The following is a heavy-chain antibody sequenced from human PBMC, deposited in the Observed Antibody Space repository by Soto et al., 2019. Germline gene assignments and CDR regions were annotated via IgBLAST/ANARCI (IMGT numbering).Heavy chain of an antibody. V-gene: IGHV4-59*11. CDR3: AGDGREASGMDV. Sequence: SETLSLTCTVSGGSISSHYWSWVRQAPGKGLEWIGHIYYRGSTSYNPSLRSRSTISVDTSNNQFSLKLNSVTTADTAVYYCAGDGREASGMDVWGQGTKVTVSS. CDR1: GGSISSHY. D-gene: IGHD1-26*01. CDR2: IYYRGST. J-gene: IGHJ6*02.